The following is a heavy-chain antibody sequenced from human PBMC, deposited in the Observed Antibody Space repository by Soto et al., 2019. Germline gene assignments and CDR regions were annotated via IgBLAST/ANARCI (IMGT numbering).Heavy chain of an antibody. CDR2: IYYTGST. J-gene: IGHJ4*02. D-gene: IGHD3-9*01. CDR3: ARTKNVLRYFGGDYFDY. V-gene: IGHV4-59*01. CDR1: GDSISSYY. Sequence: PSETLSLTCTVSGDSISSYYWSWVRQPPGKGLQWIGYIYYTGSTNYNPALNSRATTTVDTNKTRFSLKLSFVNAAETAVYYCARTKNVLRYFGGDYFDYGGQGTMVTVSS.